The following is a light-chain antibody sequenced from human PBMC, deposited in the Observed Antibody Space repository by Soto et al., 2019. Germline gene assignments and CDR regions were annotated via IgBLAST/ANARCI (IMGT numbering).Light chain of an antibody. J-gene: IGKJ2*01. CDR1: QSVSVN. CDR3: QQYVSSPMYT. CDR2: SAS. Sequence: EVVLTQSPATLSLSPGERATLSCRASQSVSVNFAWYQQKPGQAPRPLIYSASNRATGIPDRFTGSGSGTDFTLTISRLEPEDFAVYFCQQYVSSPMYTFGQGTKLEIK. V-gene: IGKV3-20*01.